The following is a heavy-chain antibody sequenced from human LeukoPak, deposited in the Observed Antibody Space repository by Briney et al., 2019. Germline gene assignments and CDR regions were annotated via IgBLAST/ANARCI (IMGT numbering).Heavy chain of an antibody. CDR1: GGSISSSNW. V-gene: IGHV4-4*02. D-gene: IGHD4-23*01. J-gene: IGHJ5*02. Sequence: PSETLSLTCAVSGGSISSSNWWSWVRQPPGKGLEWIGEIYHSGSTNYNPSLKSRVTISVDESKNQFSLKLSSVTAADTAVYYCARNYGGNSVGPESWFDPWGQGTLVTVSS. CDR2: IYHSGST. CDR3: ARNYGGNSVGPESWFDP.